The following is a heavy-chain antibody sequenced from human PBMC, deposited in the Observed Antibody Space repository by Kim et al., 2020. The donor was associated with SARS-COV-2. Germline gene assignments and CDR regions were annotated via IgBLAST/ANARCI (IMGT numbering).Heavy chain of an antibody. V-gene: IGHV3-23*01. CDR3: AKGGAELLWFGELSNRFDP. D-gene: IGHD3-10*01. J-gene: IGHJ5*02. CDR1: GFTFSDYA. CDR2: ISGSAGST. Sequence: GESLRLSCAASGFTFSDYAITWVRQAPGKGLEWVSGISGSAGSTYYADSVKGRFTISRDNSRNTVYLQMNALRADDSALYYCAKGGAELLWFGELSNRFDPWGQGTLVTVSS.